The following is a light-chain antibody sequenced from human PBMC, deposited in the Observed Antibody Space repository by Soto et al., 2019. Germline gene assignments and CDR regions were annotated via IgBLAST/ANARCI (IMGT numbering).Light chain of an antibody. Sequence: EIVMTQSPATLSVSPGERATLSCRASQSVSSNLAWYQQKPGPAPRLVIYGASTRATGIPARFSGSGSGTEVTLTISSLQSEDFAVYDCQQYNNWPPYTFGQGTNLEIK. V-gene: IGKV3-15*01. CDR1: QSVSSN. CDR2: GAS. J-gene: IGKJ2*01. CDR3: QQYNNWPPYT.